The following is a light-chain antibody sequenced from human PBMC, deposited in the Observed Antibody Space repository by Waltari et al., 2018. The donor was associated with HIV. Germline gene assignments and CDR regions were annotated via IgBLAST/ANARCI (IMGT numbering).Light chain of an antibody. CDR3: QVWDSTTDHVL. J-gene: IGLJ2*01. V-gene: IGLV3-21*04. Sequence: SSLLTQTPSVSVAPGKTARVTCGGNNIERKSVHWYQQKPGQAPLLVIYYDTDRPSGIPERFSGPNSGNTATLTISRVGDGDEADYYCQVWDSTTDHVLFGGGTRLTVL. CDR1: NIERKS. CDR2: YDT.